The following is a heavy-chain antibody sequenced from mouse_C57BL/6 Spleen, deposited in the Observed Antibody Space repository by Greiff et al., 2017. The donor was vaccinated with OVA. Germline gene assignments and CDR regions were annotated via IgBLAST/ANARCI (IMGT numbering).Heavy chain of an antibody. CDR3: ADILGGY. J-gene: IGHJ2*01. V-gene: IGHV1-82*01. Sequence: QVQLQQSGPELVKPGASVKISCKASGYAFSSSWMNWVKQRPGKGLEWIGRIYPGDGDTNYNGKFKGKATLTADKSSSTAYMQLSSLTSEDSAVYFCADILGGYWGQGTTLTVSS. CDR1: GYAFSSSW. CDR2: IYPGDGDT. D-gene: IGHD4-1*01.